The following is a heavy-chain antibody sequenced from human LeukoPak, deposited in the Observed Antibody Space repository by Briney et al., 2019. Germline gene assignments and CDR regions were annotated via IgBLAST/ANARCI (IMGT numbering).Heavy chain of an antibody. Sequence: PGGSLRLSCAASGFSFINAWMSWVRQAPGKGLEWVSVIYSGGSTYYADSVKGRFTISRDNSKNTLYLQMNSLRAEDTAVYYCARDRVYCSGGSCYPYYFDYWGQGTLVTVSS. D-gene: IGHD2-15*01. V-gene: IGHV3-66*01. CDR2: IYSGGST. CDR1: GFSFINAW. J-gene: IGHJ4*02. CDR3: ARDRVYCSGGSCYPYYFDY.